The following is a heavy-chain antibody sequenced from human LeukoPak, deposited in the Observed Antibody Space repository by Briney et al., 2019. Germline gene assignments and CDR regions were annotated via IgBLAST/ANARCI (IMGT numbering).Heavy chain of an antibody. D-gene: IGHD3-16*02. CDR2: ISAYNGNT. CDR1: GYTFTSYG. CDR3: ARGDSIVNWFDP. V-gene: IGHV1-18*01. Sequence: ASVKVSCKASGYTFTSYGISWVRQAPGQGLEWMGWISAYNGNTNYAQKFQGRVTITADESTSTAYMELSSLRSEDTAVYYCARGDSIVNWFDPWGQGTLVTVSS. J-gene: IGHJ5*02.